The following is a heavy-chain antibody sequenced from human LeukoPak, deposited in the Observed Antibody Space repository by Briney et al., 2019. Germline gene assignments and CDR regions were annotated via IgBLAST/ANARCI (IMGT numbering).Heavy chain of an antibody. CDR2: MNQDGGEK. J-gene: IGHJ4*02. D-gene: IGHD1-26*01. V-gene: IGHV3-7*01. Sequence: GGSLRLSCAASGFTFSTYWMSWVRQAPGKGLEWVANMNQDGGEKYYVDSVKGRFTISRDNAQNSLFLQMSSLRAEDTAVYYCARDKLVGATKYDYWGQGTLVTVSS. CDR1: GFTFSTYW. CDR3: ARDKLVGATKYDY.